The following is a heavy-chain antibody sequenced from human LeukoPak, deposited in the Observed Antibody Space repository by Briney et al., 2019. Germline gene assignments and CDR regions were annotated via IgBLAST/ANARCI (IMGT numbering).Heavy chain of an antibody. CDR3: ARRPYSSSWLNYFDY. D-gene: IGHD6-13*01. J-gene: IGHJ4*02. Sequence: SETLSLTCTVSGGSISSSSYYWGWIRQPPGKGLEWIGIIYYSGSTYYNPSLKSRVTISVDTSKNQFSLKLSSVTAADTAVYYCARRPYSSSWLNYFDYWGQGTLVTVSS. CDR1: GGSISSSSYY. CDR2: IYYSGST. V-gene: IGHV4-39*01.